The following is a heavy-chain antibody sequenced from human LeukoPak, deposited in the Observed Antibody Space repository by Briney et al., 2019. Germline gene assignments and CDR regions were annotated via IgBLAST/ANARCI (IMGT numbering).Heavy chain of an antibody. CDR2: TYYRSKWYN. CDR3: ARGGVRGDAPLYYFDY. Sequence: SQTLSLTCAISGDSVSSSTAAWNWIRQSPSRGLEWLGRTYYRSKWYNDYAVSVKSRITINPDTSKNQCSLQLNSVTPEDTAVYYCARGGVRGDAPLYYFDYWGQGTLVTVSS. CDR1: GDSVSSSTAA. J-gene: IGHJ4*02. D-gene: IGHD3-10*01. V-gene: IGHV6-1*01.